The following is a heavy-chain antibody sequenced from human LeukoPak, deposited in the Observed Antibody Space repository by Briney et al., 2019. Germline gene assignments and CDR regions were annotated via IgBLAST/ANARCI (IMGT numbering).Heavy chain of an antibody. CDR3: ARGPADYYDSSAPEY. J-gene: IGHJ4*02. D-gene: IGHD3-22*01. CDR1: GFTFSSYW. CDR2: INSDGSST. V-gene: IGHV3-74*01. Sequence: GGSLRLSCAASGFTFSSYWMHWVRQAPGKGLVWVSRINSDGSSTSYADSVKGRFTISRDNAKNTLYLQMNSLRAQDTAVYYCARGPADYYDSSAPEYWGQGTLVTVSS.